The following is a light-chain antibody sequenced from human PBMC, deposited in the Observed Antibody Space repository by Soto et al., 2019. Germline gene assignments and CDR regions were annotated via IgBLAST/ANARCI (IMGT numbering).Light chain of an antibody. CDR2: SND. CDR1: NSNIGGNT. CDR3: ATWDDSLNAAV. Sequence: QSVLTQPPSASGTPGQRVTISCSGSNSNIGGNTVNWYQQLPGAAPKLLIYSNDQRPSGVPGRFSGSKFGTTASLAISGLQSEDEADYHCATWDDSLNAAVFGAGTKVIVL. J-gene: IGLJ1*01. V-gene: IGLV1-44*01.